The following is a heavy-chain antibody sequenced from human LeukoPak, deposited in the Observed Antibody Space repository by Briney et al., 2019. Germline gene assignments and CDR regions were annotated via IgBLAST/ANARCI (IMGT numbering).Heavy chain of an antibody. CDR3: ARFRAVAGWFDP. CDR1: GSSISSYY. V-gene: IGHV4-59*01. Sequence: PSETLSLTCTVSGSSISSYYWSWIRQPPGKGLEWIGYIYYSGSTNYNPSLKSRVTISVDTSKNQFSLKLSSVTAADTAVYYCARFRAVAGWFDPWGQGTLVTVSS. D-gene: IGHD6-19*01. CDR2: IYYSGST. J-gene: IGHJ5*02.